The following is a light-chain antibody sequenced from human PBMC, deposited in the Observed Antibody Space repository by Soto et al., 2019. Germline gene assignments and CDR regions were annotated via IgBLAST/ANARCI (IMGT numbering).Light chain of an antibody. CDR2: GAS. J-gene: IGKJ1*01. V-gene: IGKV3-20*01. CDR1: QSVSSSY. Sequence: EIVLTQSPGTLSLSPGERATLSCRASQSVSSSYLAWYQQKPGQAPRLLIYGASSRATGIPDRFSGSGSGSDFTITISRLESEDFAVYYCQQYGSSRTFGHGNKVDI. CDR3: QQYGSSRT.